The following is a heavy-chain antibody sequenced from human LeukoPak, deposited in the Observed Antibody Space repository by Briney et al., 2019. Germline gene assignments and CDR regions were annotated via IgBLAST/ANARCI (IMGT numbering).Heavy chain of an antibody. CDR3: ARSLQHTVGATTYYYYGMDV. CDR2: ISSSSSYI. V-gene: IGHV3-21*01. CDR1: GFTFSSYG. D-gene: IGHD1-26*01. J-gene: IGHJ6*02. Sequence: PGGSLRLSCAASGFTFSSYGMIWVRQAPGKGLEWVSSISSSSSYIYYADSVKGRFTISRDNAKNSLYLQMNSLRAEDTAVYYCARSLQHTVGATTYYYYGMDVWGQGTTVTVSS.